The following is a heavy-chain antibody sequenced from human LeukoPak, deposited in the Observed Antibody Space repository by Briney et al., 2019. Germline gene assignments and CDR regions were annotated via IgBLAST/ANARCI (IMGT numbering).Heavy chain of an antibody. CDR2: IKGDGSEK. CDR3: ARVKGSVTSYWYFDL. D-gene: IGHD4-17*01. J-gene: IGHJ2*01. V-gene: IGHV3-7*01. CDR1: GFIFSNYW. Sequence: GGSLRLSCAASGFIFSNYWMGWVRQAPGKGLKWVANIKGDGSEKVYVDSVTGRFTISRDNAKKSLYLQMNTLRVEDTAVYYCARVKGSVTSYWYFDLWGRGTLLTVSS.